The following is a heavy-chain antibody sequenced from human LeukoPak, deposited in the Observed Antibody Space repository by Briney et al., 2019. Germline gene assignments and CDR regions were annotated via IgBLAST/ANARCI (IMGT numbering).Heavy chain of an antibody. Sequence: ASVKVSCKASGYIFSSYGISWVRQATGQGLEWMGWISAYNGNTNYAQKLQGRVTMTTDTSTSTAYMELRSLRSDDTAVYYCARRDAGDYDYYYYYYMDVWGKGTTVTVSS. CDR3: ARRDAGDYDYYYYYYMDV. J-gene: IGHJ6*03. CDR1: GYIFSSYG. CDR2: ISAYNGNT. V-gene: IGHV1-18*01. D-gene: IGHD4-17*01.